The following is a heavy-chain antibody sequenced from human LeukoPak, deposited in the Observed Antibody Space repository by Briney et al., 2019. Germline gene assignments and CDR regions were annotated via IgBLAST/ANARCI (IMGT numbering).Heavy chain of an antibody. Sequence: GGSLRLSCAASGFTFSSYGMHWVRQAPGKGLEWVAFIRFDGSNKYYADSVKGRFTISRDNSKNTLYLQMNSLRAEDTAMYYCAKDRGYSTTWNLFDYWGQGTLVTVSS. CDR1: GFTFSSYG. J-gene: IGHJ4*02. D-gene: IGHD6-13*01. CDR3: AKDRGYSTTWNLFDY. V-gene: IGHV3-30*02. CDR2: IRFDGSNK.